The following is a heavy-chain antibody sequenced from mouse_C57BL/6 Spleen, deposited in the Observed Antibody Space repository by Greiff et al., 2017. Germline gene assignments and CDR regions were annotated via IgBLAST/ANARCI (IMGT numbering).Heavy chain of an antibody. J-gene: IGHJ3*01. CDR2: ISSGSSTI. D-gene: IGHD2-2*01. Sequence: EVKVVESGGGLVKPGGSLKLSCAASGFTFSDYGMHWVRQAPEKGLEWVAYISSGSSTIYYADTVKGRFTISRDNAKNTLFLQMTSLRSEDTAMYYCAGGYGAWFAYWGQGTLVTVSA. CDR3: AGGYGAWFAY. V-gene: IGHV5-17*01. CDR1: GFTFSDYG.